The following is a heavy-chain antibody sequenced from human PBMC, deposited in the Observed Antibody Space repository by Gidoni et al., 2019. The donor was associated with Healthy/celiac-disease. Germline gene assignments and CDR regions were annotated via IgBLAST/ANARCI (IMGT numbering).Heavy chain of an antibody. J-gene: IGHJ1*01. V-gene: IGHV4-30-2*01. Sequence: QLQLQESGSGLVKPSQTLSLTCAVSGGSISSGGYSWGWIRQPPGKGLEWIGYIYHSGSTYYNPSLKSRVTISVDRSKNQFSLKLSSVTAADTAVYYCARGGYDSSGYYYEYFQHWGQGTLVTVSS. D-gene: IGHD3-22*01. CDR1: GGSISSGGYS. CDR3: ARGGYDSSGYYYEYFQH. CDR2: IYHSGST.